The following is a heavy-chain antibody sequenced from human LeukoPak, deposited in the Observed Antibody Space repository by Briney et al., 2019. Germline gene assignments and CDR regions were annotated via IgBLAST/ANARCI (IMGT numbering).Heavy chain of an antibody. J-gene: IGHJ3*02. D-gene: IGHD5-18*01. Sequence: GGSLRLSCAASGFTFSSYGVHWVRQAPGKGLEWVAFIRYDGSNKYYADSVKGRFTISRDNSKNTLYLQMNSLRAEDTAVYYCAKDFQTWIQLWDDAFDIWGQGTMVTVSS. CDR2: IRYDGSNK. V-gene: IGHV3-30*02. CDR3: AKDFQTWIQLWDDAFDI. CDR1: GFTFSSYG.